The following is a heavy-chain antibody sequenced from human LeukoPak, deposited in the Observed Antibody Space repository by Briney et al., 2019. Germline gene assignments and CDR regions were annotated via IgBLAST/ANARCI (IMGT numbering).Heavy chain of an antibody. J-gene: IGHJ4*02. CDR1: GGSFSSTKYY. CDR2: INYSGNT. D-gene: IGHD5-24*01. CDR3: VRHPFTEGISPDFVDF. Sequence: PSETLSLTCTVSGGSFSSTKYYWGWVRQPPGKGLEWIATINYSGNTYYNPSVLSRVTVSVDPSKNQFSLNLTSMSATDTSVYYCVRHPFTEGISPDFVDFWGQGILVIVSS. V-gene: IGHV4-39*01.